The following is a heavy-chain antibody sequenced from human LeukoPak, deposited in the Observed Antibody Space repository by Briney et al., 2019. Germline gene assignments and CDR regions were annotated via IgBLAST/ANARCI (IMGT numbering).Heavy chain of an antibody. CDR3: ARDKDPTVTTPTHNCFDP. Sequence: GGSLRLSCAASGFTFSSYGMHWVRQAPGKGLEWVAVISYDGSNKYYADSVKGRFTISRDNSKNTLYLQMNSLRAEDTAVYYCARDKDPTVTTPTHNCFDPWGQGTLVTVSS. V-gene: IGHV3-30*03. J-gene: IGHJ5*02. CDR2: ISYDGSNK. D-gene: IGHD4-11*01. CDR1: GFTFSSYG.